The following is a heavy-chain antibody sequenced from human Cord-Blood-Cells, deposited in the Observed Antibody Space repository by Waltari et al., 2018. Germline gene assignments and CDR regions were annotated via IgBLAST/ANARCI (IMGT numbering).Heavy chain of an antibody. V-gene: IGHV4-38-2*02. CDR2: IYHSGST. J-gene: IGHJ3*02. CDR3: ARDYYGSGSDAFDI. D-gene: IGHD3-10*01. CDR1: GYSISSGYY. Sequence: QVQLQESGPGLVKPSETPSLTCTVSGYSISSGYYWGWIRQPPGKGLEWIGSIYHSGSTYYNPCLKSRVTISVDTSKNQFSLKLSSVTAADTAVYYCARDYYGSGSDAFDIWGQGTMVTVSS.